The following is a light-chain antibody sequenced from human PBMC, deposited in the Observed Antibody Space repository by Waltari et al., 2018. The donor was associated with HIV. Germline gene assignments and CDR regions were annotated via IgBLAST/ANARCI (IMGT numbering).Light chain of an antibody. CDR1: TGHVTTGHY. V-gene: IGLV7-46*01. J-gene: IGLJ3*02. CDR3: LLSYSGARV. Sequence: QAVVTQEPSLTVSPGGTVTLTCGSSTGHVTTGHYPYWFQQMPGQAPRTLIYDTTHKHSWTPARFSGSLPGGKAALTLSGAQPEDEAEYYCLLSYSGARVFGGGTKLTVL. CDR2: DTT.